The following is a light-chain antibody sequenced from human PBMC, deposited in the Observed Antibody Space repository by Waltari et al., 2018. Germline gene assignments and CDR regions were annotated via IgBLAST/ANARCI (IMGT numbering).Light chain of an antibody. Sequence: DVVMTQSPLFLPVTLGHPASISCNPSQSHLHSDGKTYLNWFQQRPGQSPRCIIYKISNRDSVVPDRFSGSGSGTDFTLKISRVEAEDVGVYYCMQATHWPLTFGQGTKVEIK. CDR2: KIS. J-gene: IGKJ1*01. CDR1: QSHLHSDGKTY. CDR3: MQATHWPLT. V-gene: IGKV2-30*02.